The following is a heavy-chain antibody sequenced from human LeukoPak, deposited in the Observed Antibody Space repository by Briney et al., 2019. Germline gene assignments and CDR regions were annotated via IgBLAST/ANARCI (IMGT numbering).Heavy chain of an antibody. CDR3: ARHGITMVRGVITGWGGPDY. CDR1: GYTFTGYY. CDR2: INPNSGGT. Sequence: ASVKVSCKASGYTFTGYYMHWVRQAPGQGLEWMGWINPNSGGTNYAQKFQGRVTMTRDTSISTAYMELSSLKASDTAMYYCARHGITMVRGVITGWGGPDYWGQGTLVTVSS. V-gene: IGHV1-2*02. D-gene: IGHD3-10*01. J-gene: IGHJ4*02.